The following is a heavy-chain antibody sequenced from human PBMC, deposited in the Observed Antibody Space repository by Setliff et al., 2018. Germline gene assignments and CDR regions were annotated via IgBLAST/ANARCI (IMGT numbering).Heavy chain of an antibody. D-gene: IGHD3-9*01. V-gene: IGHV1-2*02. Sequence: GASVKVSCKASGYIFRDYYIHWVRQAPGQGLEWMGWTNPNSGGREYAEAFQGRVTMTGDTSIRTAFMELSGLTSDDTAVYYCAGPFDVGPYPRPIDGLDLWGQGTRVTVSS. CDR1: GYIFRDYY. CDR3: AGPFDVGPYPRPIDGLDL. CDR2: TNPNSGGR. J-gene: IGHJ3*01.